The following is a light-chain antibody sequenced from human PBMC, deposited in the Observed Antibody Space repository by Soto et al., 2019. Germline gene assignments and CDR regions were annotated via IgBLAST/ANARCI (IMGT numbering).Light chain of an antibody. Sequence: SVLTQPASVSGSPGQSITISCTGTSSDDGGYNYVSWYQQHPGKAPKLMIYEVSNRPSGISNRFSGSKSGNTASLTISGLQAEDEADYYCSAYTSSSTLVVFGGGTKLTVL. V-gene: IGLV2-14*01. CDR3: SAYTSSSTLVV. J-gene: IGLJ2*01. CDR2: EVS. CDR1: SSDDGGYNY.